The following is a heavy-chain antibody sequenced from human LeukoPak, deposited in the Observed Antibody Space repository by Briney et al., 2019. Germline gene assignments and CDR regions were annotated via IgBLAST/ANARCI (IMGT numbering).Heavy chain of an antibody. CDR2: INPSGGST. D-gene: IGHD5-24*01. CDR3: ARGRWLQSDDAFDI. Sequence: ASVKVSCKASGYPFTSYYIHWVRQAPGQGLEWMGIINPSGGSTNYAQKFQGRVTMTRDTSTSTLYMELSSLRPEDTALYYCARGRWLQSDDAFDIWGQGTMVTVSS. J-gene: IGHJ3*02. CDR1: GYPFTSYY. V-gene: IGHV1-46*01.